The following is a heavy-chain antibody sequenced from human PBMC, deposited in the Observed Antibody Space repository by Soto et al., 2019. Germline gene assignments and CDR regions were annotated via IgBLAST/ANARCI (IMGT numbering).Heavy chain of an antibody. J-gene: IGHJ4*02. CDR3: ARDQFSSGPPTVDY. CDR1: GYTFTSDY. V-gene: IGHV1-46*04. Sequence: QVQLVQSGAEVTKPGASVKFSCTASGYTFTSDYMHWVRQAPGQGLEWMGIINPSGGSTSYAQKLQGRVTMTSDTSTSTVYMELNSLRSEDTAVYYCARDQFSSGPPTVDYWGQGTLVTVSS. CDR2: INPSGGST. D-gene: IGHD6-19*01.